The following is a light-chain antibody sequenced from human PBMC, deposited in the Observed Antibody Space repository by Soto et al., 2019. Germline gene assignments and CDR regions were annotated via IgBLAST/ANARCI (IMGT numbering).Light chain of an antibody. CDR1: QSISSN. J-gene: IGKJ1*01. CDR2: AAS. V-gene: IGKV1-39*01. CDR3: QQSYSTLPWT. Sequence: DIQMTQSPSSLSASVGDRVTITCRASQSISSNLNWYQQKPGKAAKLLIYAASSLQSGVPARFSGSGSGTDFTLTISRLQPEDFATYYCQQSYSTLPWTFGQGTKVEIK.